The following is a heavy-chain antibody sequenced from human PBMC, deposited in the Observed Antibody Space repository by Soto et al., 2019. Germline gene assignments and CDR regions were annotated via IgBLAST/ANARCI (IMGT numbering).Heavy chain of an antibody. J-gene: IGHJ3*02. CDR3: ARIPKPYQPLLGAFYI. V-gene: IGHV1-2*02. D-gene: IGHD2-2*01. CDR1: GYTFTGYY. Sequence: ASVKVSCKASGYTFTGYYMHWVRQAPGQGLEWMGWINPNSGGTKYAQKFQGRVTMTRDTSISTAYMELSRLRSDDTAVYYCARIPKPYQPLLGAFYIWGQGTMVTVSS. CDR2: INPNSGGT.